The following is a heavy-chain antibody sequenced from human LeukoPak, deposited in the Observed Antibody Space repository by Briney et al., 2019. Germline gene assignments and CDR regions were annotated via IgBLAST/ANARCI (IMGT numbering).Heavy chain of an antibody. CDR3: ARATAYSSPTDY. D-gene: IGHD6-13*01. J-gene: IGHJ4*02. V-gene: IGHV3-33*01. Sequence: SGGSLRLSCAASGFTFSSYGMHWVRQAPGKGLECVAVIWYDGSNKYYADSVMGRFTISRDNSKNTLYLQMNSLRAEDTAVYYCARATAYSSPTDYWGQGTLVTVSS. CDR2: IWYDGSNK. CDR1: GFTFSSYG.